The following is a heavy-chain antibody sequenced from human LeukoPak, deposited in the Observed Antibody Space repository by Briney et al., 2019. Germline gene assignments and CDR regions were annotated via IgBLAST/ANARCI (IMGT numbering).Heavy chain of an antibody. Sequence: GGSLRLSCAASGFTFSNAWMSWVRQAPGKGLEWVGRIKSKTDGGTTDYAAPVKGRFTISRDDSKNTLYLQMNSLKTEDTAVYYCTTDYDILTGPKKPQSIDYWGQGTLVTVSS. CDR2: IKSKTDGGTT. D-gene: IGHD3-9*01. CDR1: GFTFSNAW. V-gene: IGHV3-15*01. J-gene: IGHJ4*02. CDR3: TTDYDILTGPKKPQSIDY.